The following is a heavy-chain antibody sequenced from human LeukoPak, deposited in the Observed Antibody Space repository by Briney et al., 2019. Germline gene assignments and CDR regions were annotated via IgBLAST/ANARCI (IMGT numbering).Heavy chain of an antibody. J-gene: IGHJ4*02. Sequence: SQTLSLTCTVSGGSISSGTYYWSWIRQPAGKGLEWIGRIYSSGSTSYNPSLKSRVTISVVTSKNQFSLKLSSMTAADTAVYYCARERYGEFFDYWGQGTLVTVSS. CDR3: ARERYGEFFDY. D-gene: IGHD4/OR15-4a*01. V-gene: IGHV4-61*02. CDR1: GGSISSGTYY. CDR2: IYSSGST.